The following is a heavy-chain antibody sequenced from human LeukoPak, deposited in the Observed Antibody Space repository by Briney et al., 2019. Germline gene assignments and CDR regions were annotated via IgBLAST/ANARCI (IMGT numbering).Heavy chain of an antibody. V-gene: IGHV1-18*01. J-gene: IGHJ3*02. CDR3: ARDHYDFWSGSSDAFDI. CDR2: ISAYNGNT. D-gene: IGHD3-3*01. CDR1: GYTFTSYG. Sequence: GASVKVSCKASGYTFTSYGISWVRQAPGQGLEWMGWISAYNGNTNYAQKLQGRVTMTTDTSTSTAYMELRSLRSDDTAVYYCARDHYDFWSGSSDAFDIWGQGTMVTVSS.